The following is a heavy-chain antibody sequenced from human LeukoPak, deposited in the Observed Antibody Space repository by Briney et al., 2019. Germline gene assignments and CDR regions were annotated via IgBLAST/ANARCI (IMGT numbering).Heavy chain of an antibody. Sequence: GGSLRLSCAASGFTFSSYGMSWVRQAPGKGLEWVSAIGGRDGSTYYAESVRGRFTISRDNSKNTLYLLMNSLVPEDTAVYYCAREVVSSPSYFDSWGQGTLVTVSS. D-gene: IGHD2-15*01. V-gene: IGHV3-23*01. CDR3: AREVVSSPSYFDS. CDR1: GFTFSSYG. J-gene: IGHJ4*02. CDR2: IGGRDGST.